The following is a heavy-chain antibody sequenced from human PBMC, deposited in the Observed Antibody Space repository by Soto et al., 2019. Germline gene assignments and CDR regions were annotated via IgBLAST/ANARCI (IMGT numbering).Heavy chain of an antibody. D-gene: IGHD1-26*01. J-gene: IGHJ4*02. CDR3: ARVTWDEEKPLHSGGYYFDY. CDR2: IHYSGST. Sequence: SETLSLTCTVSGGSISGYYWSWIRQPPGKGLEWIGYIHYSGSTNYNPSLKSRVTISVDRSKNQFSLKVSSVTAADTAIYYCARVTWDEEKPLHSGGYYFDYWGQGTLVTVSS. CDR1: GGSISGYY. V-gene: IGHV4-59*01.